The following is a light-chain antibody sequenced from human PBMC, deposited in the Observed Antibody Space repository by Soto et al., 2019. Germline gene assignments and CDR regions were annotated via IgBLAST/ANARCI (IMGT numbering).Light chain of an antibody. Sequence: QSVLTQSPSASASLGASVKLTCTLSSGHSSYAIAWHQQQPEKGPRYLMKLNSDGSHSKGDGIPDRFSGSSSGAERYLTISSLQSEDEADYYCQTWGTADVVFGGGTKLTVL. CDR1: SGHSSYA. J-gene: IGLJ2*01. CDR3: QTWGTADVV. V-gene: IGLV4-69*01. CDR2: LNSDGSH.